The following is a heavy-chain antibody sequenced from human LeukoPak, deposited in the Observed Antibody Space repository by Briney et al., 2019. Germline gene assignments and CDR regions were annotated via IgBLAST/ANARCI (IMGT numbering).Heavy chain of an antibody. CDR1: EFAFSVYE. D-gene: IGHD6-19*01. J-gene: IGHJ4*02. V-gene: IGHV3-48*03. Sequence: GGSLRLSCEVSEFAFSVYEMYWVRQAPGKGLEWVSYISSSGGTRYYADSVKGRFTISRDNAKNSLYLQMNSLRAEDTAVYYCTTLTVASTLDYWGQGALVTVSS. CDR2: ISSSGGTR. CDR3: TTLTVASTLDY.